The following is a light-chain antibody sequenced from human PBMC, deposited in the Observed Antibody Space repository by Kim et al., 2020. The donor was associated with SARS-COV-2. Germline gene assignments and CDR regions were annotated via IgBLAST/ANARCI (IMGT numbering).Light chain of an antibody. CDR3: QSYDNSLSGWV. CDR2: DNR. Sequence: QQDTISFTGSSYHIWGGYELHWYQQHPGTAPNLLIYDNRNRPSGVPDRFSGSKSVTTDSLTITGIQAEDEADYYCQSYDNSLSGWVFGGGTQLTVL. J-gene: IGLJ3*02. CDR1: SYHIWGGYE. V-gene: IGLV1-40*01.